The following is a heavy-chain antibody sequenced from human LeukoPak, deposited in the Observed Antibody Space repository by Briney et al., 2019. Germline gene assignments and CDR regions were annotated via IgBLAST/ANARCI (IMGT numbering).Heavy chain of an antibody. CDR3: ARDLDIVVVPAALGWFDP. J-gene: IGHJ5*02. D-gene: IGHD2-2*01. V-gene: IGHV1-69*04. CDR1: GGTFSSYA. Sequence: ASVKVSCKASGGTFSSYAISWVRQAPGQGLEWMGRIIPILGIANYAQKFQGRVTITADKSTSTAYMELSSLRSEDTAVYYCARDLDIVVVPAALGWFDPWGQGTLVTVSS. CDR2: IIPILGIA.